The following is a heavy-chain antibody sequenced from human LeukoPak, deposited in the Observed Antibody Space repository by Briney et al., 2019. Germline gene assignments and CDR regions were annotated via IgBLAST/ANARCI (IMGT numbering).Heavy chain of an antibody. Sequence: SETLSLTCAVSGGSISSGGYSWSWIRQPPGKGLEWIGYIYHRGSTYYNPSLKSRVTISVDRSKNQFSLKLSSVTAADTAVYYCARGVYDILTGWYNWFDPWGQGTLVTVSS. J-gene: IGHJ5*02. CDR1: GGSISSGGYS. CDR3: ARGVYDILTGWYNWFDP. D-gene: IGHD3-9*01. V-gene: IGHV4-30-2*01. CDR2: IYHRGST.